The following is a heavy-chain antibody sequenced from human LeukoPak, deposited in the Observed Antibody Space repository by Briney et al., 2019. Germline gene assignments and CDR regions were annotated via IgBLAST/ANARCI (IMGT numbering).Heavy chain of an antibody. CDR2: IYYSGST. CDR3: ARLDCSSTSCYKGFDY. CDR1: GGSISSYY. D-gene: IGHD2-2*02. J-gene: IGHJ4*02. V-gene: IGHV4-59*08. Sequence: SETLSLTCTVSGGSISSYYWSWIRQPPGKGLEWIGYIYYSGSTNYNPSLKSRVTISVDTSKNQFSLKLSSVTAADTAVYYCARLDCSSTSCYKGFDYWDQGTLVTVSS.